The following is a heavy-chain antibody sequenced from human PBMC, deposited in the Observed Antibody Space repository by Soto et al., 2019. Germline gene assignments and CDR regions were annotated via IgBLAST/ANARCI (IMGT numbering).Heavy chain of an antibody. Sequence: LGGSLRLSCAASGFTFSTYSMNWVRQAPGKGLEWVSYISSSSTYIYYADSVKGRFTISRDNAKNSLYLQMNSLRAEDTAVYYCLIAVAGSFAPDYWGQGTLVTVS. CDR2: ISSSSTYI. D-gene: IGHD6-19*01. V-gene: IGHV3-21*01. CDR3: LIAVAGSFAPDY. CDR1: GFTFSTYS. J-gene: IGHJ4*02.